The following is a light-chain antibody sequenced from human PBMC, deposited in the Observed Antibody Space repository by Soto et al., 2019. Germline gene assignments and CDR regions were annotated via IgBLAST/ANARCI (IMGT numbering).Light chain of an antibody. Sequence: QSVLPQPPSVSGAPGQRVTISCTGSSSNIGADYDVHWYQQFPGTAPKLLIFANTNRPSGVPGRFSGSKSGTSASLAITELQAEDEADYYCQSYDTSLTAFVFGTGTKVTVL. J-gene: IGLJ1*01. V-gene: IGLV1-40*01. CDR2: ANT. CDR3: QSYDTSLTAFV. CDR1: SSNIGADYD.